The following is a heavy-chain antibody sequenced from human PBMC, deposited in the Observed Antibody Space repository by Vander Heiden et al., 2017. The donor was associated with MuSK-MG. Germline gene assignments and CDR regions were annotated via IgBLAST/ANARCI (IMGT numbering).Heavy chain of an antibody. CDR2: INHSGST. J-gene: IGHJ5*02. Sequence: QVQLQQWGAGLLKPSETLSLTCAVYGGSFSGYYWSWIRKPPGKGLEWIGEINHSGSTNYNPSLKSRVTISVDTSKNQFSLKLSSVTAADTAVYYCARVGYGDYDFRGINWFDPWGQGTLVTVSS. CDR1: GGSFSGYY. V-gene: IGHV4-34*01. D-gene: IGHD4-17*01. CDR3: ARVGYGDYDFRGINWFDP.